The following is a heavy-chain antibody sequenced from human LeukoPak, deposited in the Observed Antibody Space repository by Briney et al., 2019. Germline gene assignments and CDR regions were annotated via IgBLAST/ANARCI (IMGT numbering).Heavy chain of an antibody. J-gene: IGHJ4*02. V-gene: IGHV3-7*01. Sequence: GFTFXXXXXXWXRXAPGXXXXXXXXLNQDGSETYYVDSVKGRFTISRDNAKKSLYLQMNSLRAEDTAVYYCAKEGIYDASGYYFPHFDYWGQGTLVTVS. CDR1: GFTFXXXX. D-gene: IGHD3-22*01. CDR3: AKEGIYDASGYYFPHFDY. CDR2: LNQDGSET.